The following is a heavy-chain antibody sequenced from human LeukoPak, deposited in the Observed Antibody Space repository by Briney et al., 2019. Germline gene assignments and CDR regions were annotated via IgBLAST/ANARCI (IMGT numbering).Heavy chain of an antibody. D-gene: IGHD3-22*01. J-gene: IGHJ4*02. Sequence: GASVKVSCKASGYIFTNYAMNWVRQAPGQGLEWMGWINTNTGNPTYAQGFTGRFVFSLDTSVTTAYLQISSLKAEDTAVYYCARGADYYDSSGYYLGGGWGQGTLVTVSS. CDR3: ARGADYYDSSGYYLGGG. V-gene: IGHV7-4-1*02. CDR2: INTNTGNP. CDR1: GYIFTNYA.